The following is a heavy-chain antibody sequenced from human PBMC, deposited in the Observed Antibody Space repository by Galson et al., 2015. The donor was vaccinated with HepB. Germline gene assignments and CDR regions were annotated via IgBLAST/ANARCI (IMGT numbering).Heavy chain of an antibody. D-gene: IGHD2-8*01. CDR3: ARPLVLNGRFTPGVGPFHI. CDR1: GVSISGGQYY. V-gene: IGHV4-39*01. J-gene: IGHJ3*02. Sequence: LSLTCAVSGVSISGGQYYWGWIRQSPTKGLEWIGSIYYGGRTYFSPPFQSRVAMSVDTSKNQLSLTLSSVTAADTAVYYCARPLVLNGRFTPGVGPFHIWGHGTMVTVSA. CDR2: IYYGGRT.